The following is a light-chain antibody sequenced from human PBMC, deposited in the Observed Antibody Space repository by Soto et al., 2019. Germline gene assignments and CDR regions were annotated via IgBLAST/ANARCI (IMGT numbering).Light chain of an antibody. J-gene: IGKJ1*01. CDR1: QSVSSN. Sequence: VLTQSPGTGALSPGGRATRCCRASQSVSSNLAWYQQKPGQAPRLLIYGASSRATGIPDRFSVSGSGTVFTLTLGRLDPEDFALYNCHESGISPPRTFRQGTKVDIK. CDR3: HESGISPPRT. CDR2: GAS. V-gene: IGKV3-20*01.